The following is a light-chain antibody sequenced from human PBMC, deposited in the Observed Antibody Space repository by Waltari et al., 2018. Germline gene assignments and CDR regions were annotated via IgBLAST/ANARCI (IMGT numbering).Light chain of an antibody. CDR2: GGS. CDR1: QRLLNSDGNTY. V-gene: IGKV2-40*01. J-gene: IGKJ2*03. Sequence: IVMTQTPLSLPINPGEPASISCRSSQRLLNSDGNTYLQWYLQKPGQPPQLLIYGGSNRVSGVPDRFSGSGSGTDFTLKISKVEAEDVGVYYCVQLIAFPYSFGQGTKVEIK. CDR3: VQLIAFPYS.